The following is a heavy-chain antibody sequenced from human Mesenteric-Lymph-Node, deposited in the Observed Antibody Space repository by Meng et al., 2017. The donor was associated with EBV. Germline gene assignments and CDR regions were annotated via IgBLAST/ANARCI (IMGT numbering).Heavy chain of an antibody. CDR1: GGSFSGFY. CDR3: ARIRSIWGTYQNYYFDS. J-gene: IGHJ4*02. Sequence: QLQPWGAGLLKPSETLSLNCAVYGGSFSGFYWTWIRQSPGRDLEWIGEINHSGFSKYDPSLKSRLTISLDTSKNQVSLTLGSVTAADTAVYYCARIRSIWGTYQNYYFDSWGQGTLVTVSS. CDR2: INHSGFS. D-gene: IGHD3-16*02. V-gene: IGHV4-34*01.